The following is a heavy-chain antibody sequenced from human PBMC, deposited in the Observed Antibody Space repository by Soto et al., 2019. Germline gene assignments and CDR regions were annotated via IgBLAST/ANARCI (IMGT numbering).Heavy chain of an antibody. D-gene: IGHD5-12*01. CDR2: INPNSGGT. V-gene: IGHV1-2*02. CDR3: ARDGRRVEMATISWFAP. J-gene: IGHJ5*02. Sequence: ASVKVSCKASGYTFTGYYMHWVRQAPGQGLAWMGWINPNSGGTNYAQKFQGRVTMTRDTSISTAYMELSRLRSDDTAVYYCARDGRRVEMATISWFAPWAQGTLLTVP. CDR1: GYTFTGYY.